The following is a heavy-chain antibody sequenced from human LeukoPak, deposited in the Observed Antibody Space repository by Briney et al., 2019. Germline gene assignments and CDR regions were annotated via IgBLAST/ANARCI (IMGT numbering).Heavy chain of an antibody. Sequence: SETLSLTRTVSGASVTNHYCTWIRHPPGERLEWIGYAYYSGSTKYHPSLKSRVTISVDSSKNQFSLRLSSVTAADTAVYYCAISYGGYVLDSWGQGTLVIVSS. D-gene: IGHD5-12*01. V-gene: IGHV4-59*02. J-gene: IGHJ5*01. CDR1: GASVTNHY. CDR3: AISYGGYVLDS. CDR2: AYYSGST.